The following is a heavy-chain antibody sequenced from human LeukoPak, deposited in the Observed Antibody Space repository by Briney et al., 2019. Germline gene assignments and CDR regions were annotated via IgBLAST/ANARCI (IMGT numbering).Heavy chain of an antibody. D-gene: IGHD3-22*01. J-gene: IGHJ5*02. CDR1: GYTFTSYY. CDR2: INPSGGSA. V-gene: IGHV1-46*01. Sequence: ASVKVSCKASGYTFTSYYIHWVRQAPGQGLEWMGIINPSGGSASYAQQFQGRVTMTRDTSTSTVYMELSSLRSEDTAVYYCARDPLYYYDSSSSGHVPQPNWLDPWGQGTLVTVSS. CDR3: ARDPLYYYDSSSSGHVPQPNWLDP.